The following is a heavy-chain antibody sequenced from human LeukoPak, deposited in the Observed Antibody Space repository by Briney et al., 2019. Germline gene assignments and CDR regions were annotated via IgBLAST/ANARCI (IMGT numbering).Heavy chain of an antibody. CDR3: ARAYSSNWPFDY. J-gene: IGHJ4*02. V-gene: IGHV3-48*01. D-gene: IGHD6-13*01. CDR2: ITTTSGTV. CDR1: GFTFSRYG. Sequence: PGGSLRLSCAASGFTFSRYGMHWVRQAPGKELEWVSYITTTSGTVYYADSVKGRFTISRDNANNSLYLQMNSLRAEDTAIYYCARAYSSNWPFDYWGQGTLVTVSS.